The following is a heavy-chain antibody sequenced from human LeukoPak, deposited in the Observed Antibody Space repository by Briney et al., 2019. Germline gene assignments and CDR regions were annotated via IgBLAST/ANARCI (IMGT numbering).Heavy chain of an antibody. D-gene: IGHD6-19*01. CDR3: ARQGRQRLVVVGETYFDY. V-gene: IGHV5-51*01. J-gene: IGHJ4*02. CDR2: IYPSDSDT. CDR1: GYTFTNHW. Sequence: GESLKISCKGSGYTFTNHWIGWVRQMPGKGLEWMGIIYPSDSDTRYSPPFQGQVTISADKSISTAYLQWSSLKASDTAMYYCARQGRQRLVVVGETYFDYWGQGTLVTVSS.